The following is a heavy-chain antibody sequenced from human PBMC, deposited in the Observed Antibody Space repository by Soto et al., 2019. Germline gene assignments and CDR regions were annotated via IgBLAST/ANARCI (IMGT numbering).Heavy chain of an antibody. D-gene: IGHD5-12*01. J-gene: IGHJ4*02. V-gene: IGHV1-8*01. CDR2: INPNTGDT. Sequence: QVQLVQSGAEVKKPGASVKVSCKASGYTFIGYDINWVRQATGQGLERMGRINPNTGDTGYAQKFQSRANMTRNTSKNTANLELSSPRSDDAAVYCCTREDGYVFDLWGQGTLVPVSS. CDR3: TREDGYVFDL. CDR1: GYTFIGYD.